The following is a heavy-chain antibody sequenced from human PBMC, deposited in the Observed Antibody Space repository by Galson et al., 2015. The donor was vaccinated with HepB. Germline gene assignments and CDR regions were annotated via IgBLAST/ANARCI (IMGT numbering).Heavy chain of an antibody. J-gene: IGHJ4*02. CDR3: ARGGNIWGSYRYTSRYFDY. D-gene: IGHD3-16*02. V-gene: IGHV4-34*01. Sequence: ETLSLTCAVYGGSFSGYYWSWIRQPPGKGLEWIGEINHSGSTNYNPSLKSRVTISVDTSKNQFSLKLSSVTAADTAVYYCARGGNIWGSYRYTSRYFDYWGQGTLVTVSS. CDR2: INHSGST. CDR1: GGSFSGYY.